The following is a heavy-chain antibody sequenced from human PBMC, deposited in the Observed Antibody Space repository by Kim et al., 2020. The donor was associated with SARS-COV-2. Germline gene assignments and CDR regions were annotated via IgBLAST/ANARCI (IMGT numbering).Heavy chain of an antibody. J-gene: IGHJ4*02. D-gene: IGHD6-13*01. CDR2: T. Sequence: TNYTPSHKSRVTISVDTSKNQFSLKLSSVTAADTAVYYCARGGRIAGFDYWGQGTLVTVSS. V-gene: IGHV4-59*09. CDR3: ARGGRIAGFDY.